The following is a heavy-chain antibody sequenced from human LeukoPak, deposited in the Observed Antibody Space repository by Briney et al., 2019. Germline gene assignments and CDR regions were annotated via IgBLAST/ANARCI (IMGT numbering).Heavy chain of an antibody. CDR1: GGSISSGSYY. V-gene: IGHV4-61*02. D-gene: IGHD6-13*01. CDR2: VYTSGST. CDR3: ARDRLAAAAPRDY. J-gene: IGHJ4*02. Sequence: SETLSLTCTVSGGSISSGSYYWSWIRQPAGKGLEWIGRVYTSGSTNYNPSLKSRVTISVDTSKNQFSLKLRSVTAADTAVYYCARDRLAAAAPRDYWGQGTLVTVSS.